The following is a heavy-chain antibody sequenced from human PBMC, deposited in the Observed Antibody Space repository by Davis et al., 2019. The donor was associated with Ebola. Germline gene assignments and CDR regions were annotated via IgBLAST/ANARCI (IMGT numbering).Heavy chain of an antibody. V-gene: IGHV3-48*03. CDR2: ISSSGSTI. Sequence: GESLKIFCAASGFTFSSYEMNWVSEAPGKGLEWVSYISSSGSTIYYADSVKGRFTISRDNAKNSLYLQMNSLRAEDTAVYYCARDSGWYCSSTSCLMDVWGKGTTVTVSS. D-gene: IGHD2-2*01. J-gene: IGHJ6*04. CDR3: ARDSGWYCSSTSCLMDV. CDR1: GFTFSSYE.